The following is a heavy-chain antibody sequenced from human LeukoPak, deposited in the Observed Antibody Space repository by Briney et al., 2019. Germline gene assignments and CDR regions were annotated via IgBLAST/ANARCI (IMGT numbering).Heavy chain of an antibody. J-gene: IGHJ4*02. CDR2: IYYSGST. D-gene: IGHD3-22*01. CDR3: ARGPSRNYYDSSGNFDY. CDR1: GASISSTTYY. V-gene: IGHV4-39*07. Sequence: SETLSLTCTVSGASISSTTYYWGWIRQPPRKGLEWIASIYYSGSTYYNPSLKSRVTISVDTSKNQFSLKLSSVTAADTAVYYCARGPSRNYYDSSGNFDYWGQGTLVTVSS.